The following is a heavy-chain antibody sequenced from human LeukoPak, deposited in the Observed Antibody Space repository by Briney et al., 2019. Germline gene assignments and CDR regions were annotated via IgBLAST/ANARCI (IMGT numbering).Heavy chain of an antibody. CDR1: GFTFSNYG. V-gene: IGHV3-23*01. Sequence: GGSLRLSCAVSGFTFSNYGMSWVRQAPGKGLEWVSAISGSGDTTYYADSVKGRFTISRDNSKNTLYLQMNSLRAEDTAVYYCTRNSGWYGLSWGQGTLATVSS. CDR3: TRNSGWYGLS. J-gene: IGHJ1*01. D-gene: IGHD6-19*01. CDR2: ISGSGDTT.